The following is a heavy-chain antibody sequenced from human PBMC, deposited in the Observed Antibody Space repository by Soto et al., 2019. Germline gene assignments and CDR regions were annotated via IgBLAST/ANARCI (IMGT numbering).Heavy chain of an antibody. CDR1: GGPISSNNW. D-gene: IGHD3-22*01. CDR3: ARTSYYDSTGYYNMDV. J-gene: IGHJ6*02. Sequence: SETLSLTCAISGGPISSNNWWTWVRQSPGKGLEWIGEIHHSESTNYNPSLNSRVTISVDKSKNQFSLKLTSVTAADTADYYCARTSYYDSTGYYNMDVWGQGTTVTVSS. V-gene: IGHV4-4*02. CDR2: IHHSEST.